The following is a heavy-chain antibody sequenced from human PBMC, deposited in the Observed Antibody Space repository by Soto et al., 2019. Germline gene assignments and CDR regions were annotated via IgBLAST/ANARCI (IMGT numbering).Heavy chain of an antibody. CDR2: VYYSGST. D-gene: IGHD1-7*01. CDR3: SRDPGELKKAFDI. CDR1: GGSITSGGYY. V-gene: IGHV4-61*08. J-gene: IGHJ3*02. Sequence: SETLSLTCTVSGGSITSGGYYWSWIRQPPGKGLEWIGSVYYSGSTNYNPSLKSRVTISIDTSKDQFSLKLSSVTAADTSVYYCSRDPGELKKAFDIWGQGTMVTVSS.